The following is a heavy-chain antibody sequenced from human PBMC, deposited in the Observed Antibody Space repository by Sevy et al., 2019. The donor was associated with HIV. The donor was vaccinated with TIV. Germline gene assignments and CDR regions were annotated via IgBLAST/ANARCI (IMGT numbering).Heavy chain of an antibody. Sequence: GGSLRLSCAASGFTFSSYAMHWVRQAPGKGLEWVAVISYDGSNKYYADSVKGRFTISRDNSKNTLYLQMNSLRAEDTAVYYCAKVLGLLFLSSAFDIWGQGTMVTVSS. V-gene: IGHV3-30-3*01. J-gene: IGHJ3*02. CDR2: ISYDGSNK. D-gene: IGHD5-12*01. CDR3: AKVLGLLFLSSAFDI. CDR1: GFTFSSYA.